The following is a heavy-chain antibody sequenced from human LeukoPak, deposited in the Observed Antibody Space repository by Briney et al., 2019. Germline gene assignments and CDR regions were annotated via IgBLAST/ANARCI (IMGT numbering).Heavy chain of an antibody. J-gene: IGHJ6*02. CDR1: GFTFSSYA. CDR2: ISGSGGST. D-gene: IGHD4-17*01. Sequence: GGSLRLSCAASGFTFSSYAMGWVRQAPGMGLEWVSAISGSGGSTYYADSVKGRFTISRDNSKNTLYLQMNSLRAEDTAVYYCAKDPGAHDYGDYEDVWGQGTTVTVSS. V-gene: IGHV3-23*01. CDR3: AKDPGAHDYGDYEDV.